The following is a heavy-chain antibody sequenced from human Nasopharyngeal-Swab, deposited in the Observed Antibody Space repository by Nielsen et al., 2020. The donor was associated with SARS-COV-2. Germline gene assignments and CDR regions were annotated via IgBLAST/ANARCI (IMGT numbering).Heavy chain of an antibody. D-gene: IGHD1-26*01. CDR3: ARDESGSSSFDY. V-gene: IGHV3-30-3*01. CDR1: EFTFSSYA. J-gene: IGHJ4*02. CDR2: ISYDGSNK. Sequence: GESLKISCAASEFTFSSYAMHWVRQAPGKGPEWVAVISYDGSNKYYADSVKGRFTISRDNSKNTLYLQMNSLRAEDTAVYYCARDESGSSSFDYWGQGTLVTVSS.